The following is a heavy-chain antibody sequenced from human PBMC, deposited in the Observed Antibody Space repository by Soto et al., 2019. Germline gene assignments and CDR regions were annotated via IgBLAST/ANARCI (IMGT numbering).Heavy chain of an antibody. V-gene: IGHV4-39*02. D-gene: IGHD2-15*01. Sequence: SETLSITCTVSEGSINWSPDYWGWLRQPPGKEPQWIASVHYTASTYYNPSLKSRVTISVDTSKNQFSLNLRSVTAADTAIYYCGRATPGYPGRAFHIWGQGKMVTVSS. CDR1: EGSINWSPDY. J-gene: IGHJ3*02. CDR2: VHYTAST. CDR3: GRATPGYPGRAFHI.